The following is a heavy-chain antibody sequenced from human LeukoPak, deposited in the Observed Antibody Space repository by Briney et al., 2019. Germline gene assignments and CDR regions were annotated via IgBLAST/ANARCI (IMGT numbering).Heavy chain of an antibody. V-gene: IGHV4-59*01. CDR3: ARGRSSWTPDGMDV. Sequence: SETLSLTCSVSGASISSYYWSWIRQPPGKGLEWIGYIYYTGTTNYNPSLRSRLTISVDTSRNQFSLRLSSVTAADTAVYYCARGRSSWTPDGMDVWGQGTTVTVSS. J-gene: IGHJ6*02. D-gene: IGHD6-13*01. CDR2: IYYTGTT. CDR1: GASISSYY.